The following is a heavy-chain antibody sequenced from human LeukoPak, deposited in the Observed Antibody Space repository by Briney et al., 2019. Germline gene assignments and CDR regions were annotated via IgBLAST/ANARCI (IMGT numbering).Heavy chain of an antibody. CDR1: GFTFNTYA. V-gene: IGHV3-30*04. Sequence: GGSLRLSCAASGFTFNTYALHWVRQAPGKGLEWVALISYDGGNKDSADSVKGRLTITRDNSKNTLYLQMNSLRAADTAVYYCAKGYRNHLLILLGSWGQGTLVTVSS. D-gene: IGHD3-16*01. CDR3: AKGYRNHLLILLGS. CDR2: ISYDGGNK. J-gene: IGHJ5*02.